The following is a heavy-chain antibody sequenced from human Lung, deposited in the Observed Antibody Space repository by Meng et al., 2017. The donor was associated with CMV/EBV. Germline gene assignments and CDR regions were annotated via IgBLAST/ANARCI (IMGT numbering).Heavy chain of an antibody. CDR2: MNPNSGNT. CDR1: GYTFTSYD. CDR3: ARATPLGYCSSTSCYTQDAYYGMDV. D-gene: IGHD2-2*02. J-gene: IGHJ6*02. Sequence: ASXXVSXKASGYTFTSYDINWVRQATGQGLEWMGWMNPNSGNTGYAQKFQGRVTITRNTSISTAYMELSSLRSEDTAVYYCARATPLGYCSSTSCYTQDAYYGMDVWXQGTRVPVSS. V-gene: IGHV1-8*03.